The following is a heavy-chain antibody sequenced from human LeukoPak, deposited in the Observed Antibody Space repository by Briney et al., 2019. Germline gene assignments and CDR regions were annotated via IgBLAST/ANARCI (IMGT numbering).Heavy chain of an antibody. CDR2: IYYSGST. J-gene: IGHJ4*02. CDR3: ARGRYCSSTSCYGGSFDY. V-gene: IGHV4-59*01. D-gene: IGHD2-2*01. CDR1: GVSISSYY. Sequence: SETLSLTCTVSGVSISSYYWSWIRQPPGKGPEWVGYIYYSGSTNYNPSLKSRVTISVDTSKYQYSLKLSSVTAADTAVYYCARGRYCSSTSCYGGSFDYWGQGTLVTVSS.